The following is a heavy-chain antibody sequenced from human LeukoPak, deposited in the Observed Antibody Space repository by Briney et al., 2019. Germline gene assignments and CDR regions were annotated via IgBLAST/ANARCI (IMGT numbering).Heavy chain of an antibody. J-gene: IGHJ4*02. V-gene: IGHV1-8*03. Sequence: GASVKVSCKASGYTFTSYDINWVRQATGQGLEWMGWMNPNSGNTGYAQKYEGRVTITRNTSISTDYMELSSLRSEDTAVYYCARVGVDYYDSSGYYYNDYWGQGTLVTVSS. D-gene: IGHD3-22*01. CDR2: MNPNSGNT. CDR1: GYTFTSYD. CDR3: ARVGVDYYDSSGYYYNDY.